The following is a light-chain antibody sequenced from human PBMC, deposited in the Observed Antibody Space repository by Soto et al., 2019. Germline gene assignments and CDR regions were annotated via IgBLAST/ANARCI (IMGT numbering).Light chain of an antibody. CDR3: QQYCNWWT. J-gene: IGKJ1*01. CDR1: HNVDIN. V-gene: IGKV3-15*01. Sequence: IVLTQSPATLSVSLGERATLSCRASHNVDINLAWYQQRPGQAPRLPVYGASTRATDIPARFSGSGSGTEFTLTISSLQSEDFAIYYCQQYCNWWTFGQGTKVDIK. CDR2: GAS.